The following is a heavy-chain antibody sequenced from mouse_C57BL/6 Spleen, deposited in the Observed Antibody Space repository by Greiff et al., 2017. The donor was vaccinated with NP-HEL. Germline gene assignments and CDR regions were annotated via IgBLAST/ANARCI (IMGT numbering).Heavy chain of an antibody. Sequence: VQLQQSGPGLVKPSQSLSLTCSVTGYSITSGYYWNWIRQFPGNKLEWMGYISYDGSNNYNPSLKNRISITRDTSKNQFFLKLNSVTTEDTATYYCAREDDGYYGGFAYWGQGTLVTVSA. V-gene: IGHV3-6*01. CDR1: GYSITSGYY. CDR2: ISYDGSN. D-gene: IGHD2-3*01. J-gene: IGHJ3*01. CDR3: AREDDGYYGGFAY.